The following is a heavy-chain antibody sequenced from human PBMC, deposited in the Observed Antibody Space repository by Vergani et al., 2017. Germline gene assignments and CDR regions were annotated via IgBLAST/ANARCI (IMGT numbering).Heavy chain of an antibody. D-gene: IGHD3-10*01. Sequence: VQLVESGGGVVQPGGSLRLSCAASGFTFSSYGMHWVRQAPGKGLEWVSAISGSGGSTYYADSVKGRFTISRDNANNSLYLQMNSLRAEDTAVYYCARLPGSGSYAFDYWGQGTLVTVSS. CDR3: ARLPGSGSYAFDY. CDR2: ISGSGGST. CDR1: GFTFSSYG. V-gene: IGHV3-21*01. J-gene: IGHJ4*02.